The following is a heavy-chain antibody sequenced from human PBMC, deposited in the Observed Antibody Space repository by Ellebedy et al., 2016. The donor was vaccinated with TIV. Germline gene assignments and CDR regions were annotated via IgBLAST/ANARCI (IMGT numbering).Heavy chain of an antibody. CDR2: IDGSGVYT. Sequence: PGGSLRLSCTASGFTFSTYAMTWVRQAPGKGLEWVSAIDGSGVYTYYTDSVKGRFTLSRDNSKNTLFLQMNSLRADDTAVYYCAKNWRNGHAFWDYWGQGTLVTVSS. J-gene: IGHJ4*02. D-gene: IGHD3-3*01. CDR3: AKNWRNGHAFWDY. CDR1: GFTFSTYA. V-gene: IGHV3-23*01.